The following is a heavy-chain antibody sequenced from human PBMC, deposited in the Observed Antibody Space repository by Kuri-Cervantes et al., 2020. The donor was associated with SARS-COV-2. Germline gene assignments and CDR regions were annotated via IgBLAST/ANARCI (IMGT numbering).Heavy chain of an antibody. D-gene: IGHD5-18*01. Sequence: SETLSLTCTVSGDPMSSGNYYWSWIRQPAGKGPEWIGYIYTTGSTDYNPSLKSRVSISLDKSKSQFSLKLSSVTASDTAVYYCARVSWMQLWHRYFDNWGQGTLVTVSS. CDR2: IYTTGST. J-gene: IGHJ4*02. CDR1: GDPMSSGNYY. V-gene: IGHV4-61*09. CDR3: ARVSWMQLWHRYFDN.